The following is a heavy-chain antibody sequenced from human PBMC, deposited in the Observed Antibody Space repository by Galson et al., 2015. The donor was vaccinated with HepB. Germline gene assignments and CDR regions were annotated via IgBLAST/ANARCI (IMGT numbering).Heavy chain of an antibody. CDR2: ISAYNGNT. V-gene: IGHV1-18*04. CDR1: GYTFTSYG. J-gene: IGHJ3*02. CDR3: ARTIYYGFWSGYYTGDAFDI. D-gene: IGHD3-3*01. Sequence: SVKVSCKASGYTFTSYGISWVRQAPGQGLEWMGWISAYNGNTNYAQKLQGRVTMTTDTSTSTAYMELRSLRSDDTAVYYCARTIYYGFWSGYYTGDAFDIWGQGTMVTVSS.